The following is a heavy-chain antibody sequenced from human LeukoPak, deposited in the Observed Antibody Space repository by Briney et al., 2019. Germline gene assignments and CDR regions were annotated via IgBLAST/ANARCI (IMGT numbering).Heavy chain of an antibody. Sequence: GASVKVSCKVSGYTLTELSMHWVRQAPGKGLEWMGGFDPEDGETIYAQKFQGRVTMTEDTSTDTAYMELSSLRSEDTAVYYCATANYSGSGSYYRDWDYWGQGTLVTVSS. D-gene: IGHD3-10*01. V-gene: IGHV1-24*01. CDR3: ATANYSGSGSYYRDWDY. CDR1: GYTLTELS. J-gene: IGHJ4*02. CDR2: FDPEDGET.